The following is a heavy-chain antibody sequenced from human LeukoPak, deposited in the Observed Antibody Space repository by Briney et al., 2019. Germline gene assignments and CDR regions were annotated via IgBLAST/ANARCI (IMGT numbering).Heavy chain of an antibody. CDR3: AGLLTDYIFDY. Sequence: ASVKVSCKASGYTFTSYYMHWVRQAPGQGLEWMGIINPSGGSTSYAQKFQGRVTMTRDTSTSTVYMELSSLRSEDTAVYYCAGLLTDYIFDYWGQGTLVTVSS. J-gene: IGHJ4*02. V-gene: IGHV1-46*01. CDR2: INPSGGST. D-gene: IGHD3-9*01. CDR1: GYTFTSYY.